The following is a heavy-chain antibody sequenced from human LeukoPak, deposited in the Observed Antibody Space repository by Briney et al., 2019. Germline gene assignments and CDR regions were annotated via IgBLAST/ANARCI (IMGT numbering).Heavy chain of an antibody. CDR1: GFTFSDYA. CDR3: AKDSYDSSGSRYDY. CDR2: ISDRGDRT. J-gene: IGHJ4*02. D-gene: IGHD3-22*01. V-gene: IGHV3-23*01. Sequence: GGSLRLSCAASGFTFSDYAMGWVRQAPGKGLEWVSAISDRGDRTWDADSVKGRVTISRDNYKNTLFLQMNSLRAEDTAIYYCAKDSYDSSGSRYDYWGQGTLVTVSS.